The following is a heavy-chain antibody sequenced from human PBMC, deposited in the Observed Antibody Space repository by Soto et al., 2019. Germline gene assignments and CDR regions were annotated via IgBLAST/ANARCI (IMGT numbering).Heavy chain of an antibody. D-gene: IGHD1-26*01. CDR2: IYYSGST. Sequence: PSETLSLTCTVSGVSISGSRYYWGWIRQPPGRGLEWIGNIYYSGSTYYTPALKSRVTLSVDTSKNQFSLNLNSVTAADTAVYYCARGGIPPSGYGIAYAMDVWGQGTTVTSP. J-gene: IGHJ6*02. V-gene: IGHV4-39*01. CDR1: GVSISGSRYY. CDR3: ARGGIPPSGYGIAYAMDV.